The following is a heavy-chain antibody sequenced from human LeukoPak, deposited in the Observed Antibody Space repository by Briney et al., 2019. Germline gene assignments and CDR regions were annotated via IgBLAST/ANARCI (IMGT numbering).Heavy chain of an antibody. J-gene: IGHJ4*02. V-gene: IGHV1-2*02. CDR3: ARDWWELIFDY. CDR1: GYTFTSYG. CDR2: INPNSGGT. Sequence: ASVKVSCKASGYTFTSYGISWVRQAPGQGLEWMGWINPNSGGTNYAQKFQGRVTMTRDTSISTAYMELSRLRSDDTAVYYCARDWWELIFDYWGQGTLVTVSS. D-gene: IGHD1-26*01.